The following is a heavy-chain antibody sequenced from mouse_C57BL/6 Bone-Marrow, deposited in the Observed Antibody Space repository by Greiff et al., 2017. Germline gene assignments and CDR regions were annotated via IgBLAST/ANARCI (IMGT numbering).Heavy chain of an antibody. Sequence: QVQLQQSGPELVQPGASVKISCKASGYSFTSYYIHWVKQRPGQGLEWIGWIYSGSGNTKYLDKFKGNVIMTADTSSSIAYMQLSSLTSEDSAVYCCHSNYWYFDVWGTGTTVTVSS. CDR1: GYSFTSYY. J-gene: IGHJ1*03. D-gene: IGHD2-5*01. V-gene: IGHV1-66*01. CDR2: IYSGSGNT. CDR3: HSNYWYFDV.